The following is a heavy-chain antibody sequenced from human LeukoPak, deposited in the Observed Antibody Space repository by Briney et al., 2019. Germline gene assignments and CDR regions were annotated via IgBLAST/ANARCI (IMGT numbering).Heavy chain of an antibody. Sequence: GRSLRLSCAASGFTFTTYTMHWVRQAPGKGLEWVAVISYNGSNQYYADSVKGRFTISRDNSKNTVYLQMNSLRAEDTAVYYCAKSGSNYYDSSGLEGDVWGQGTTVTVSS. CDR2: ISYNGSNQ. CDR3: AKSGSNYYDSSGLEGDV. D-gene: IGHD3-22*01. V-gene: IGHV3-30-3*02. CDR1: GFTFTTYT. J-gene: IGHJ6*02.